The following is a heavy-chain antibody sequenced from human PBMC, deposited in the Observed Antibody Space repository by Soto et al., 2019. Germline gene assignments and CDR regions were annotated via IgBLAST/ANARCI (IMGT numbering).Heavy chain of an antibody. CDR2: ISAYNGNT. CDR3: ATGSDTIFGVVTNYYYYGMDV. D-gene: IGHD3-3*01. V-gene: IGHV1-18*01. J-gene: IGHJ6*02. Sequence: ASVKVSCKASGYTFTSYGISWVRQAPGQGLEWMGWISAYNGNTNYAQKLQGRVTMTTDTSTSTAYMELSSLRSEDTAVYYCATGSDTIFGVVTNYYYYGMDVWGQGTTVTVSS. CDR1: GYTFTSYG.